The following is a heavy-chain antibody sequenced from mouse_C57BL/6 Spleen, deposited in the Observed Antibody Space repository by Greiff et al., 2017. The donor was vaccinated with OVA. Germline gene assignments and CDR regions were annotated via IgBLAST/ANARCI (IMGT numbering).Heavy chain of an antibody. CDR1: GFTFSDYG. CDR3: ARGHYGSQFAY. CDR2: ISSGSSTI. V-gene: IGHV5-17*01. D-gene: IGHD1-1*01. Sequence: EVKLMESGGGLVKPGGSLKLSCAASGFTFSDYGMHWVRQAPEKGLEWVAYISSGSSTIYYADTVKGRFTISRDNAKNTLFLQMTSLRSEDTAMYYCARGHYGSQFAYWGQGTLVTVSA. J-gene: IGHJ3*01.